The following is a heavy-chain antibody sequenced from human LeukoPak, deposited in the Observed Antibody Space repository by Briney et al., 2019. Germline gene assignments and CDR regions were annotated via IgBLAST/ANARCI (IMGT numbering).Heavy chain of an antibody. Sequence: GRSLRLSCAASGFTFSSYAMHWVRQAPGKGLEWVAVISYDGSNKYYADSVKGRFTISRDNSKNTLYLQMNSLRAEDTAVYYCARDASYGSGSFVTYWGQGTLVSVSS. CDR2: ISYDGSNK. D-gene: IGHD3-10*01. V-gene: IGHV3-30*04. J-gene: IGHJ4*02. CDR1: GFTFSSYA. CDR3: ARDASYGSGSFVTY.